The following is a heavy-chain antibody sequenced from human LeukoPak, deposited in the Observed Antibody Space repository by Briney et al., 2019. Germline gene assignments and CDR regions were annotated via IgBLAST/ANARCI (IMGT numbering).Heavy chain of an antibody. Sequence: SETLSLTCPVSGGSISNYYYWTWIRQPPGKGLEWIGEINHSGSTKTNPSLKSRVSISVDTSKNQFSLILRSVTAADTGVYYCARDGGYEPFDYWGQGTLVTVSS. V-gene: IGHV4-34*01. J-gene: IGHJ4*02. CDR3: ARDGGYEPFDY. D-gene: IGHD5-12*01. CDR2: INHSGST. CDR1: GGSISNYY.